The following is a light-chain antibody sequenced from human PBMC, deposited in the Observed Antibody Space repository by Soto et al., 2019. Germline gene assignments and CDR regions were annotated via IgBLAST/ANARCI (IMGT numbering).Light chain of an antibody. V-gene: IGLV2-14*01. CDR1: SSDVGNYKY. Sequence: VLTQPASVSGSPGQSITISCTGTSSDVGNYKYVSWYQQHPGKAPKLMIYEVSNRPSGVSNRFSGSKSGNTASLTISGLQAEDETDYYCFSYTSSGTYVFGTGTKVT. CDR3: FSYTSSGTYV. J-gene: IGLJ1*01. CDR2: EVS.